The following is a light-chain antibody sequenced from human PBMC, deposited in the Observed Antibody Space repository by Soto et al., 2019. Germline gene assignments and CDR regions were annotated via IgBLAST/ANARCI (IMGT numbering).Light chain of an antibody. Sequence: DIVLTQSPGTLSLSPGERATLSCRASQSVGSNYLAWYQQKPGQAPRLLIYGASSRATGIPDRISGSGSGTDFTLTISRLEPEDFAGYYCQQYGSTPTTFGQGTKVEIK. CDR3: QQYGSTPTT. CDR2: GAS. J-gene: IGKJ1*01. CDR1: QSVGSNY. V-gene: IGKV3-20*01.